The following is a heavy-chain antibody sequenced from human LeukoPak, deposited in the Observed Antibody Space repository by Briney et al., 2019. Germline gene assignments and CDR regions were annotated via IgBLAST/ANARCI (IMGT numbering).Heavy chain of an antibody. CDR1: GFTSSSYW. V-gene: IGHV3-74*01. CDR2: LNSDGTNT. Sequence: GGSLRLSCAASGFTSSSYWMHWVRQAPGKGLVWVSRLNSDGTNTYHADSVKGRVTISRDNAKNTVYLEMNSLRAEDTAVYYCARGGLRNWYFDLWGRGTLVTVSS. CDR3: ARGGLRNWYFDL. D-gene: IGHD5-12*01. J-gene: IGHJ2*01.